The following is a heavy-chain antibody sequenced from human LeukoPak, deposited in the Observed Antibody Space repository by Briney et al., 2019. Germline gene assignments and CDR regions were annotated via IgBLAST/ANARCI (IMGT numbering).Heavy chain of an antibody. CDR1: GYTFTGYY. CDR2: INPNSGGT. V-gene: IGHV1-2*02. Sequence: ASVKVSCKASGYTFTGYYMHWVRQAPGQGLEWMGWINPNSGGTNYAQKFQGRVTMTRDTSISTAYMELSRLRSDDTAVYYCAKHYYDSSGYYCLIDYWGQGTLVTVSS. J-gene: IGHJ4*02. D-gene: IGHD3-22*01. CDR3: AKHYYDSSGYYCLIDY.